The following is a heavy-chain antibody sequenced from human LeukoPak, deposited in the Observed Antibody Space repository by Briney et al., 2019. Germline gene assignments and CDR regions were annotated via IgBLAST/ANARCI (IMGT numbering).Heavy chain of an antibody. J-gene: IGHJ4*02. CDR1: GFTFSSYG. D-gene: IGHD5-12*01. CDR2: ISYDGSNK. V-gene: IGHV3-30*18. Sequence: PGGSLGLSCAASGFTFSSYGMHWVRQAPGKGLEWVAVISYDGSNKYYADSVKGRFTISRDNSKNTLYLQMNSLRAEDTAVYYCAKDGGTRGYSGYDFYGFDYWGQGTLVTVSS. CDR3: AKDGGTRGYSGYDFYGFDY.